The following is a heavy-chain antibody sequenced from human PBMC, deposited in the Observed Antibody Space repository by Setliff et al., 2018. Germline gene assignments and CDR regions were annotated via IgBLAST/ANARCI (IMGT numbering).Heavy chain of an antibody. CDR2: IEQDGSTK. D-gene: IGHD3-22*01. CDR3: VRDDADNYDAFDN. Sequence: GSLRLSCVVSGFSFSRHWMSWVRQAPGKGLEWVADIEQDGSTKYYLDSVKGRFTISRDNAKRSLYLQMNGLRADDTGVYYCVRDDADNYDAFDNWGQGTLVTVSS. CDR1: GFSFSRHW. V-gene: IGHV3-7*01. J-gene: IGHJ3*02.